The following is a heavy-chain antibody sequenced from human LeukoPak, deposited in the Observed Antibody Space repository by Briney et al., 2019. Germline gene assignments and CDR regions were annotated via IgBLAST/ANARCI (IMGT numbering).Heavy chain of an antibody. CDR3: AKDLGYGGNSGNFDY. CDR1: GFTFSNYG. D-gene: IGHD4-23*01. J-gene: IGHJ4*02. CDR2: VRYDESTK. Sequence: GGSLRLSCAASGFTFSNYGMHWVRQAPGKGLEWVAFVRYDESTKFYADSVKGRFTISRDNAKNSLYLQMNSLRAEDTALYYCAKDLGYGGNSGNFDYWGQGTLVTVSS. V-gene: IGHV3-30*02.